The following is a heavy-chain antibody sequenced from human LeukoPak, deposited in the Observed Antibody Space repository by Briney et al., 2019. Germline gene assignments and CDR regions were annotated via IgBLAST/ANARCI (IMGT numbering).Heavy chain of an antibody. J-gene: IGHJ5*02. CDR1: GYTLTELS. CDR2: FDPEDGET. V-gene: IGHV1-24*01. Sequence: GASVKVSCKVSGYTLTELSMHWVRQAPGKGLEWMGGFDPEDGETIYAQKFQGRVTMTEDTSTDTAYMELSSLRSEDTAVYYCARGKVPAAIGDSFGWFDPWGQGTLVTVSS. D-gene: IGHD2-2*01. CDR3: ARGKVPAAIGDSFGWFDP.